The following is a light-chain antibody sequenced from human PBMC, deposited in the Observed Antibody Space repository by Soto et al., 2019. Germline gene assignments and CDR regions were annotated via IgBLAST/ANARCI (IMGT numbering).Light chain of an antibody. CDR3: QQSYSTPWT. V-gene: IGKV1-39*01. CDR1: QIISSY. CDR2: AAS. Sequence: DIQMTQSPSSLSASVGDRVTITCQASQIISSYLNWYQQKPGRAPNLLIYAASSLQSGVPSRFSGSESGTDFTLTISNLQPEDFATYYCQQSYSTPWTFGQGTKVEIK. J-gene: IGKJ1*01.